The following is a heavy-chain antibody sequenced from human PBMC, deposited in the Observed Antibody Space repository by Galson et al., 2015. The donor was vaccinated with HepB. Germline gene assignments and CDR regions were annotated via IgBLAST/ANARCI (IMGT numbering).Heavy chain of an antibody. CDR1: GDSINDYY. CDR2: IYYSGST. Sequence: LSLTCTVSGDSINDYYWSWIRQPPGKGLECIGDIYYSGSTNYNPSLKSRVTISVDTSKNQFSLKLTSVTAADTAVYYCARAGPRGIVVSYRYLDLWGRGTLVTVSS. J-gene: IGHJ2*01. V-gene: IGHV4-59*01. D-gene: IGHD2-21*01. CDR3: ARAGPRGIVVSYRYLDL.